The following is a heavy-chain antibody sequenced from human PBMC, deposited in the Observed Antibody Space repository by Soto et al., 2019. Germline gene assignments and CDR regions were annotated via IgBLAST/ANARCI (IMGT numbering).Heavy chain of an antibody. J-gene: IGHJ5*02. CDR1: GGSIRSGGYY. D-gene: IGHD3-3*01. V-gene: IGHV4-31*01. Sequence: QVQLRESGPGLVKPSQTLSLTCAVSGGSIRSGGYYWSWIRQHPGKGLEWIGYIYYSGSTYYNPSLKSLVTTSIDTSKNLFSLNLSSVTDADTAVYYYARDPNTIFYTWGQGILVTVSS. CDR2: IYYSGST. CDR3: ARDPNTIFYT.